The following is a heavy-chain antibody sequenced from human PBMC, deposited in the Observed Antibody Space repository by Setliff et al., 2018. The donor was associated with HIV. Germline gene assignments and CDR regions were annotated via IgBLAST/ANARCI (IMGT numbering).Heavy chain of an antibody. CDR1: GFRFETFG. D-gene: IGHD5-12*01. CDR3: AKGRRPVDLVSTSIRYYFYMGV. J-gene: IGHJ6*03. V-gene: IGHV3-NL1*01. CDR2: ISSAGRTT. Sequence: GGSLRLSCAASGFRFETFGMYWVRQAPGKGLEWLSYISSAGRTTYYADSVKGRFTMSRDNSKNTVSLEMNSLRVEDTGVYYCAKGRRPVDLVSTSIRYYFYMGVWGKGTTVTVSS.